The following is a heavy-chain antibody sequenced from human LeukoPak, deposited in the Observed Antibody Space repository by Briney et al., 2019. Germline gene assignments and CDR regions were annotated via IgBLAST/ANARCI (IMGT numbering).Heavy chain of an antibody. Sequence: ASVKVSCKASGYTFTGYYMHWVRQAPGQGLEWMGWINPNSGGTNYAQKFQGRVTMTRDTSISTAYMELSRLRSDDTAVYYCAVAAANLDWFDPWGQGTLVTVSS. CDR2: INPNSGGT. D-gene: IGHD2-2*01. CDR1: GYTFTGYY. CDR3: AVAAANLDWFDP. J-gene: IGHJ5*02. V-gene: IGHV1-2*02.